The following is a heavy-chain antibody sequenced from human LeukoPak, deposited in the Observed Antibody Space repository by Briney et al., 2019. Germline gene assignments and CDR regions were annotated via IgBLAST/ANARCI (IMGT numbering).Heavy chain of an antibody. D-gene: IGHD6-19*01. CDR1: GDSISSYY. V-gene: IGHV4-59*01. CDR2: ISYSGST. Sequence: NPSETLSLTCIVAGDSISSYYWSWIRQPPGKGLEWIGYISYSGSTNYNPSLKSRVTISVDTSKNQFSLNLTSVTAADTAMYYCARWSLHSSGWYFDYWGQGPWSPSPQ. CDR3: ARWSLHSSGWYFDY. J-gene: IGHJ4*02.